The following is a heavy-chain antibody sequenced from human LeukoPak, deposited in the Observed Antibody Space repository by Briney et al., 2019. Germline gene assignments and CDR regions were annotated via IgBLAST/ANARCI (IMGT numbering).Heavy chain of an antibody. CDR3: ASDVGSSKTGDNWFDP. CDR2: INPSGGST. CDR1: GYTFTSYY. D-gene: IGHD1-26*01. J-gene: IGHJ5*02. Sequence: ASVKVSCKASGYTFTSYYMHWVRQAPGQGLEWMGIINPSGGSTSYAQKFQGRVTMTRDMSTSTVYMELSSLRSEDTAVYYCASDVGSSKTGDNWFDPWGQGTLVTVSS. V-gene: IGHV1-46*01.